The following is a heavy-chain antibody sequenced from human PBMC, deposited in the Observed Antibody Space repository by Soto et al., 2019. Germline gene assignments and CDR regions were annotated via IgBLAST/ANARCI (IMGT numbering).Heavy chain of an antibody. CDR3: ARAYYDSSGYYHNWFDP. V-gene: IGHV3-53*02. J-gene: IGHJ5*02. D-gene: IGHD3-22*01. CDR1: GFTVSSNY. CDR2: IYSGGST. Sequence: EVQLVETGGGLIQPGGSLRLSCAASGFTVSSNYMSWVRQAPGKGLEWVSVIYSGGSTYYADSVKGRFTISRDNSKNTLYLQMNSRRAEDTAVYYCARAYYDSSGYYHNWFDPWGQGTLVTVSS.